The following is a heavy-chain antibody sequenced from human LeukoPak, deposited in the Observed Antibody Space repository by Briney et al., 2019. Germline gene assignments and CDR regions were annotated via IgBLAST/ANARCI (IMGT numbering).Heavy chain of an antibody. V-gene: IGHV3-21*01. CDR2: ISSSSSYI. D-gene: IGHD3-3*01. Sequence: GGSLGLSCAASGFTFSSYTMNWVRQAPGKGLEWVSSISSSSSYIYYADSVKGRFTISRDNAKNSLYLQMNSLRADDTAVYYCARDSLWSGYYPYNWFDPWGQGTLVTVSS. CDR3: ARDSLWSGYYPYNWFDP. J-gene: IGHJ5*02. CDR1: GFTFSSYT.